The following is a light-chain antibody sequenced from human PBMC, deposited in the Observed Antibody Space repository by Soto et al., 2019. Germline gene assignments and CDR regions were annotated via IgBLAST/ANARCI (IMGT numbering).Light chain of an antibody. CDR1: QSVSNY. CDR3: QQSYSSPQT. Sequence: DIQMTQSPSSLSASVGDRVTITCRASQSVSNYLNWYRQLPGKAPTLLIYSTSTLQSGVPSRLSGSGSGTDFNLTSSGLQPEDFATYFCQQSYSSPQTFGQGTKVDIK. V-gene: IGKV1-39*01. J-gene: IGKJ1*01. CDR2: STS.